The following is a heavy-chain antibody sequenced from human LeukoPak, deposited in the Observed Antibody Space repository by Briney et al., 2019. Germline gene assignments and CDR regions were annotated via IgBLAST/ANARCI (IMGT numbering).Heavy chain of an antibody. CDR1: GRSFYGYY. J-gene: IGHJ4*01. CDR3: ARRLSGYTSFDY. V-gene: IGHV4-34*01. CDR2: INHNGDT. D-gene: IGHD5-12*01. Sequence: SETLSLTCAVYGRSFYGYYWTWIRQPPGKGLEWIGEINHNGDTTYNPSLKSRVTISVDTSKNQFSLRLTSVTAADTAVYYCARRLSGYTSFDYWGHGTLVTVSS.